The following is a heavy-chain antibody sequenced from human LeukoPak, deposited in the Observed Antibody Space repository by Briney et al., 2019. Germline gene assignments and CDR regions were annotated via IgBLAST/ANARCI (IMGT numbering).Heavy chain of an antibody. CDR2: IYYSGSS. CDR3: ARYYCSSISCSHFDY. CDR1: GGSISGYY. Sequence: KPSETLSLTCTVSGGSISGYYWSWIRQPPGKGLEWIGYIYYSGSSNYNPSLKSRVTMSVDTSKNQFSLTLISVTAADTAVYYCARYYCSSISCSHFDYWGQGTLVTVSS. D-gene: IGHD2-2*01. V-gene: IGHV4-59*01. J-gene: IGHJ4*02.